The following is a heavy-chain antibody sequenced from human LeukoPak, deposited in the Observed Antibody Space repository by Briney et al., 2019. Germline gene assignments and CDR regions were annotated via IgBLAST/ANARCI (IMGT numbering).Heavy chain of an antibody. J-gene: IGHJ6*02. CDR2: MNPNSGNT. V-gene: IGHV1-8*01. CDR3: ARGGWFGDYYYYGMDV. CDR1: GYTFTSYD. D-gene: IGHD3-10*01. Sequence: ASVKVSCKASGYTFTSYDINWVRQATGQGLEWMGWMNPNSGNTGYAQKFQGRVTMTRNTSISTAYMELSSLRSEDTAVYYCARGGWFGDYYYYGMDVWSQGTTVTVSS.